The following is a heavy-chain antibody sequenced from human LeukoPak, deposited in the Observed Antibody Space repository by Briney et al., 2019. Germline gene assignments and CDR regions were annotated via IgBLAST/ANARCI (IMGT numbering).Heavy chain of an antibody. CDR3: ARDLLAYYGSGRQPASIPFY. D-gene: IGHD3-10*01. V-gene: IGHV3-30-3*01. CDR2: ISYDGSNK. J-gene: IGHJ4*02. Sequence: GGSLRLSCAASGFTFSSYAMHWVRQAPGKGLEWVAVISYDGSNKYYADSVKGRFTISRDNSKNTLYLRMNSLRAEDTAVYYCARDLLAYYGSGRQPASIPFYWGQGTLVTVSS. CDR1: GFTFSSYA.